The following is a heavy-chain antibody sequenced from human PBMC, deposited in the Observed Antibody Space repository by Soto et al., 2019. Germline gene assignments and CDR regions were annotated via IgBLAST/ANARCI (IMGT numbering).Heavy chain of an antibody. CDR2: ISGSGGST. D-gene: IGHD5-12*01. CDR1: GFTFSSYA. CDR3: AKQETKVYSGYDMGLRAYYFDY. V-gene: IGHV3-23*01. J-gene: IGHJ4*02. Sequence: GGSLRLSCAASGFTFSSYAMSWVRQAPGKGLEWVSAISGSGGSTYYADSVKGRFTISRDNSKNTLYLQMNSLRAEDTAVYYCAKQETKVYSGYDMGLRAYYFDYWGQGTLVTVSS.